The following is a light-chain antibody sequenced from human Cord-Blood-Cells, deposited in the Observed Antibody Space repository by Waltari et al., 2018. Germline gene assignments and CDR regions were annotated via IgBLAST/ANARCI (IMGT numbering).Light chain of an antibody. V-gene: IGLV2-23*02. CDR1: RSDVGSYNL. Sequence: QSALTQPASVSGSPGQSITISCTGTRSDVGSYNLVSWYQQHPGKAPKLMIYEVSKRPSGVSNRFSGSKSGNTASLTISGLQAEDEADYYCCSYAGSSPVFGGGTKLTVL. CDR2: EVS. J-gene: IGLJ2*01. CDR3: CSYAGSSPV.